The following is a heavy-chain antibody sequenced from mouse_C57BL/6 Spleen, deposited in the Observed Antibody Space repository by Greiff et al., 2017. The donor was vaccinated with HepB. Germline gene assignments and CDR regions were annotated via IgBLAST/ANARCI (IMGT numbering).Heavy chain of an antibody. CDR1: GFNIKDDY. J-gene: IGHJ2*01. D-gene: IGHD2-4*01. CDR3: TTRMITTRRFDY. V-gene: IGHV14-4*01. CDR2: IDPENGDT. Sequence: EVQLQQSGAELVRPGASVKLSCTASGFNIKDDYMLWVKQRPEQGLEWIGWIDPENGDTEYASKFQGKATITADTSSNTAYLQLSSLTSEDTAVYYCTTRMITTRRFDYWGQGTTLTVSS.